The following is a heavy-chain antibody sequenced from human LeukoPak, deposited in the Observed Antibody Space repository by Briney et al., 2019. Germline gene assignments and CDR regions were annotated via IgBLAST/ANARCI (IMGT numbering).Heavy chain of an antibody. CDR3: AKGVAVAGTHAFDI. CDR1: GFIFSSYG. CDR2: IWYDGSNK. V-gene: IGHV3-33*06. J-gene: IGHJ3*02. Sequence: GGSLRLSCAASGFIFSSYGMQWVRQAPGKGLGWVAVIWYDGSNKYYADSVKGRFTISRDNSKNTRDLQVDSLTAEDTAVYYCAKGVAVAGTHAFDIWGQGTMVTVSS. D-gene: IGHD6-19*01.